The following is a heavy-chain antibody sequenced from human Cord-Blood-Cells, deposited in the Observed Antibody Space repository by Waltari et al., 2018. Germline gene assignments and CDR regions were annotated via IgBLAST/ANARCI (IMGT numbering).Heavy chain of an antibody. V-gene: IGHV3-74*01. CDR1: GFTFSSYW. CDR3: ARVITAAGDY. Sequence: EVQLVESGGGLVQPGGSLRLSCAASGFTFSSYWMHWVRQAPGKGLVWVSGMNSDGRSTSYADSGKGRFTISRDNAKNTLYLQMNSLRAEDTAVYYCARVITAAGDYWGQGTLVTVSS. CDR2: MNSDGRST. J-gene: IGHJ4*02. D-gene: IGHD6-13*01.